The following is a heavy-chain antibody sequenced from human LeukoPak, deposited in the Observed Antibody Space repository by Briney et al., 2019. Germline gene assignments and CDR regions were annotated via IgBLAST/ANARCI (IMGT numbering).Heavy chain of an antibody. D-gene: IGHD2-2*01. CDR2: ISYDGSDN. V-gene: IGHV3-30-3*01. J-gene: IGHJ4*02. CDR3: ARDSTIKHCSSTSCYLDYCDY. Sequence: GGSLRLSCAASGFSFSDYAMHWVRQAPGKGLEWVAVISYDGSDNSYSESVKGRFTVSRDNSKNALHLQMNGLRAEDTAVYYCARDSTIKHCSSTSCYLDYCDYWGQGTLVTVSS. CDR1: GFSFSDYA.